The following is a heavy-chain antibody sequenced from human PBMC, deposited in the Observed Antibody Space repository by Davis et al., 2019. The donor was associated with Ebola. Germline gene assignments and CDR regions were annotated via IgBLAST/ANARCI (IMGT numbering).Heavy chain of an antibody. Sequence: GGSLRLSCAASGFTVSSNYMSWVRQAPGKGLEWVAVISFDGSNKYYADSVKGRFTISRDNSKTTLYLQMNSLRAEDTAVYYCAKGRVVVGATFDYWGQGTLVTVSS. V-gene: IGHV3-30*18. D-gene: IGHD1-26*01. CDR3: AKGRVVVGATFDY. J-gene: IGHJ4*02. CDR2: ISFDGSNK. CDR1: GFTVSSNY.